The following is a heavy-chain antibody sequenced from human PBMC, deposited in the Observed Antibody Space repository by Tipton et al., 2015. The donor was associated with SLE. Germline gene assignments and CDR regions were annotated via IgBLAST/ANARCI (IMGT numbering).Heavy chain of an antibody. D-gene: IGHD3-16*01. Sequence: TLSLTCTVSGGSISSSSYYWGWIRQPPGKGLEWIGSIYYSGSTYYNPSLKSRVTISVDTSQNQFSLKLSSVTAADTAVYYCASFGREFIHYYYYYYMDVWGKGTTVTVSS. CDR3: ASFGREFIHYYYYYYMDV. CDR2: IYYSGST. J-gene: IGHJ6*03. CDR1: GGSISSSSYY. V-gene: IGHV4-39*07.